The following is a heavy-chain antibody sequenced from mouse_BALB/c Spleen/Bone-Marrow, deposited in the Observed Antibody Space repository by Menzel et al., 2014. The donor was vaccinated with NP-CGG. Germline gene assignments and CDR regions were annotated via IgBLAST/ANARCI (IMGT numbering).Heavy chain of an antibody. CDR2: IDPANGNT. CDR3: AGWDYDAMDY. J-gene: IGHJ4*01. V-gene: IGHV14-3*02. CDR1: GFNIKDTY. D-gene: IGHD4-1*01. Sequence: EVQLLQSGAELVKPGASVKMSCTASGFNIKDTYMNWVKQRPEQGLEWIGRIDPANGNTKYDPKFQGKATITADTSSNPACLLLSSLTSDDTADYCCAGWDYDAMDYWGQGTSVTVSS.